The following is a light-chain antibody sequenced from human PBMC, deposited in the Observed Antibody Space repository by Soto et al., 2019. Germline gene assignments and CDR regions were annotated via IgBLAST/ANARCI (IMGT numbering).Light chain of an antibody. CDR3: SSYAGSNNLV. V-gene: IGLV2-14*03. CDR1: SFDVGGYNY. Sequence: QPASVSGSPGQSITISCTGTSFDVGGYNYVSWYQQHPGKAPKTLIYDVTNRPSGISNRFSGSKSGNTASLTVSGLQAEDEADYYCSSYAGSNNLVFGGGTKLTVL. J-gene: IGLJ2*01. CDR2: DVT.